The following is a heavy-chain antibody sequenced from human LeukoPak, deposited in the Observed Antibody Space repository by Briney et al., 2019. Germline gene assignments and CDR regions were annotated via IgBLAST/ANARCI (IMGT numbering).Heavy chain of an antibody. D-gene: IGHD5-24*01. CDR3: ARGRDYYYYMDV. V-gene: IGHV4-59*01. CDR2: IYYSGST. CDR1: GGSISSYY. Sequence: SETLSLTCTVSGGSISSYYWSWIRQPPGKGLEWIGYIYYSGSTNYNPSLKSRVTKSVDTSKNQFSLKLSSVTAADTAVYYCARGRDYYYYMDVWGKGTTVTVSS. J-gene: IGHJ6*03.